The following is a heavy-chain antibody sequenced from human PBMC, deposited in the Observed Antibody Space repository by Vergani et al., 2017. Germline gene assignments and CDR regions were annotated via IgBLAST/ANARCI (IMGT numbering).Heavy chain of an antibody. Sequence: EVQLVESGGGLIQPGGSLRLSCAASGFTVSSNYMSWVRQAPGKGLGGVSVIYSGGSTYYADSVKGRFTISRDNSKNTLYLQMNSLRAEDTAVYYCERGPGGAFYDFWSGVANWFDPWGQGTLVTVSS. J-gene: IGHJ5*02. V-gene: IGHV3-53*01. CDR1: GFTVSSNY. CDR2: IYSGGST. CDR3: ERGPGGAFYDFWSGVANWFDP. D-gene: IGHD3-3*01.